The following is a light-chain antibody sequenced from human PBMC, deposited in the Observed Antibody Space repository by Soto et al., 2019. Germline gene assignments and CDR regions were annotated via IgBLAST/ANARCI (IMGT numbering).Light chain of an antibody. CDR1: SSNIGAGYD. J-gene: IGLJ2*01. CDR2: GNS. Sequence: QSVLTQPPSVSGAPGQRVTISCTGSSSNIGAGYDVHWYQQLPGTAPKLLIYGNSNRPSGVPDRFSGSKSGTSASLAITGIQAEDEADYYCQSSDSSLIDLFGGGTKLTVL. V-gene: IGLV1-40*01. CDR3: QSSDSSLIDL.